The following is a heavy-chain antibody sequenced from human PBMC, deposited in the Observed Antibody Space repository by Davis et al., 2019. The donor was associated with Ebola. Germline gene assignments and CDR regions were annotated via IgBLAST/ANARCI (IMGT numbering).Heavy chain of an antibody. CDR1: GGSISSGGYY. CDR2: IYYSGST. V-gene: IGHV4-31*03. J-gene: IGHJ6*02. Sequence: SETLSLTCTVSGGSISSGGYYWNWIRQHPGKGLEWIGYIYYSGSTYYNPSLKSRVTISVDTSKNQFSLKLSSVTAADTAVYYCARDYYYYGMDVWGQGTTVTVSS. CDR3: ARDYYYYGMDV.